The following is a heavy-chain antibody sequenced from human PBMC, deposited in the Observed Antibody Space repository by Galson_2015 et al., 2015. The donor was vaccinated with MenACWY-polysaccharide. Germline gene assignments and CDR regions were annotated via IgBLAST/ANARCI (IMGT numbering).Heavy chain of an antibody. V-gene: IGHV6-1*01. D-gene: IGHD3-16*02. J-gene: IGHJ4*02. CDR2: TYYRSKRYH. CDR3: TRGGAGNTVSLFAY. CDR1: GDSVSSNSAS. Sequence: CAISGDSVSSNSASWNWISQSPSRGLEWLGRTYYRSKRYHDYEVSVKSRLTINTDTSKNHFSLQLNSVTLEDTAVYYCTRGGAGNTVSLFAYWGQGTLVTVSS.